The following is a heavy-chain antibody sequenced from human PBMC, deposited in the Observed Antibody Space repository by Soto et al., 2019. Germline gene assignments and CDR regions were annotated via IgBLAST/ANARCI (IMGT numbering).Heavy chain of an antibody. CDR3: ARGGYYDSSGARNYHYYGMDV. J-gene: IGHJ6*02. Sequence: ARQAKRKGLEWMGWISDYNGNTHYAQRLQGRVTMTTDTSTRTAYMDIRGLRSDDTAIYYCARGGYYDSSGARNYHYYGMDVWGQGTTVTVSS. CDR2: ISDYNGNT. D-gene: IGHD3-22*01. V-gene: IGHV1-18*01.